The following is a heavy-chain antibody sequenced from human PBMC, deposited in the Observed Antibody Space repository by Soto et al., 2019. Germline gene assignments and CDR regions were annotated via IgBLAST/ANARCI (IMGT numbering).Heavy chain of an antibody. CDR2: IYPGDSDT. J-gene: IGHJ6*02. V-gene: IGHV5-51*07. CDR3: AKDSSTPTYYSQYALDV. Sequence: GESLKISCKGSGYSFTSYWIGWVHQMPGKGLEWMGIIYPGDSDTRYSPSFQGQVTISADKSISTAYLQWSSLKASDTAIYYCAKDSSTPTYYSQYALDVWGQGTTVTVSS. D-gene: IGHD3-22*01. CDR1: GYSFTSYW.